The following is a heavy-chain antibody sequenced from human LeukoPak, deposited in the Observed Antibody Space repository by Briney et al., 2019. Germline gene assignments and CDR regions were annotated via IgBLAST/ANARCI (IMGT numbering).Heavy chain of an antibody. J-gene: IGHJ4*02. CDR1: GGSISSYY. V-gene: IGHV4-59*08. CDR3: ARHRHHGPPWYSSPTYFDY. CDR2: IYYSGST. D-gene: IGHD6-13*01. Sequence: SETLSLTCTVSGGSISSYYWSWIRQPPGKGLEWIGYIYYSGSTNYNPSLKGRVTISVDTSKNQFSLKLSSVTAADTAVYYCARHRHHGPPWYSSPTYFDYWGQGTLVTVSS.